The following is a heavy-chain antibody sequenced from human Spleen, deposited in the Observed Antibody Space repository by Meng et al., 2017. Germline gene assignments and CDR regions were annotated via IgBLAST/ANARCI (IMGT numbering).Heavy chain of an antibody. D-gene: IGHD6-19*01. CDR2: ISAYNGNT. CDR3: ARGEQWNHAMDV. CDR1: GYTFFSYG. J-gene: IGHJ6*02. V-gene: IGHV1-18*01. Sequence: ASVKVSCKASGYTFFSYGISWVRQAPGQGPEWMGWISAYNGNTNYAEKFQGRVTMTTDTSTSTAYMELRSLRSDDKAVYYCARGEQWNHAMDVWGPGTTVTVSS.